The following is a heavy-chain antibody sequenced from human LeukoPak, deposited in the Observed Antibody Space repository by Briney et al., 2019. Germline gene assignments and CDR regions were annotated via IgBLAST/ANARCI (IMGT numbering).Heavy chain of an antibody. D-gene: IGHD6-6*01. CDR2: IYYSGST. V-gene: IGHV4-59*12. J-gene: IGHJ4*02. CDR1: GGSISSYY. CDR3: ARRGGIAARQSDY. Sequence: SETLSLTCTVSGGSISSYYWSWIRQPPGKGLEWIGYIYYSGSTNYNPSLKSRVTISVDTSKNQFSLKLSSVTAADTAVYYCARRGGIAARQSDYWGQGTLVTVSS.